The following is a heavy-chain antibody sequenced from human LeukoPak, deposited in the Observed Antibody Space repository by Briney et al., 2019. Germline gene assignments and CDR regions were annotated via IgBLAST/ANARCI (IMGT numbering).Heavy chain of an antibody. CDR1: GFTFSSYS. CDR3: ARSTYCGGDCYPALGY. Sequence: TGGSLRLSCAASGFTFSSYSMNWVRQAPGKGLEWGSYISSSNNTIYYADSVKGRFTISRDNAKNSLYLQMNSLRDEDTAVYYCARSTYCGGDCYPALGYWGQGTLVTVSS. CDR2: ISSSNNTI. J-gene: IGHJ4*02. V-gene: IGHV3-48*02. D-gene: IGHD2-21*02.